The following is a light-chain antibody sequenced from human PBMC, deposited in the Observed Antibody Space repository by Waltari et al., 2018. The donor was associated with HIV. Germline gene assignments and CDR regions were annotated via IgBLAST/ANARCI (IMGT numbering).Light chain of an antibody. CDR2: WAS. CDR3: QQFYTNPLT. V-gene: IGKV4-1*01. Sequence: DIVMTQSPDCLAVSKGARATINCTASQSVLYTFNKQTYIAWYQQKGGQPPKLLISWASKRAYEVPERFSGSGSGTNFTVTISSLHADDVACYFCQQFYTNPLTFGGGTKVEIK. CDR1: QSVLYTFNKQTY. J-gene: IGKJ4*01.